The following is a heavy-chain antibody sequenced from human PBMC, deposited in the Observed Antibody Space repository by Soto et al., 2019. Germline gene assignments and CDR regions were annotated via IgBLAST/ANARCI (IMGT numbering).Heavy chain of an antibody. D-gene: IGHD3-10*01. V-gene: IGHV1-69*01. J-gene: IGHJ4*02. CDR1: GGTFSSYA. Sequence: QVQLVQSGAEVKKPGSSVKVSCKASGGTFSSYAISWVRQAPGQGLEWMGGIIPIFGTANYAQKFQGRVTITADESTSTADMELSSLRSEDTAVYYCARSYGSGRPMGFDYWGQGTLVTVSS. CDR2: IIPIFGTA. CDR3: ARSYGSGRPMGFDY.